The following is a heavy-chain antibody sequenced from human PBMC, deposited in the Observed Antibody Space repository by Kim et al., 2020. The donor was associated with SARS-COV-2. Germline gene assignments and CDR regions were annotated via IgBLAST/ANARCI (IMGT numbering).Heavy chain of an antibody. Sequence: SETLSLTCAVSGGSISSGGYSWSWIRQPPGKGLEWIGYIYHSGSTYYNPSLKSRVTISVDRSKNQFSLKLSSVTAADTAVYYCARGAVAVVDWGQGTLVTVSS. CDR2: IYHSGST. D-gene: IGHD6-19*01. V-gene: IGHV4-30-2*01. CDR3: ARGAVAVVD. CDR1: GGSISSGGYS. J-gene: IGHJ4*02.